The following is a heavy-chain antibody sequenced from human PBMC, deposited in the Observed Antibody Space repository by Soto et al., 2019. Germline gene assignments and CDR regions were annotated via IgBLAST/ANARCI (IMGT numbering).Heavy chain of an antibody. CDR3: AREGPDDILTGYYES. CDR2: IWYDGSNK. V-gene: IGHV3-33*01. J-gene: IGHJ5*02. D-gene: IGHD3-9*01. CDR1: GFTFSSYG. Sequence: PGGSLRLSCAASGFTFSSYGMHWVRQAPGKGLEWVAVIWYDGSNKYYADSVKGRFTISRDNSKNTLYLQMNSLRAEDTAVYYCAREGPDDILTGYYESWGQGTLVTVSS.